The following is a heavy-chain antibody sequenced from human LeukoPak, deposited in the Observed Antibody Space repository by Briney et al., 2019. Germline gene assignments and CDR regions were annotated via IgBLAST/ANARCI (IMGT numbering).Heavy chain of an antibody. CDR2: ISYDGSLK. Sequence: GGSLRLSCAASGFTFSSYAMHWVRQAPGKGLEWVAVISYDGSLKHYLDSVKGRFTISRDNSKNTLYLQMDSLRVEDTAVYHCAKKYSYGSGAGDALDIWGHGTLVTVSS. V-gene: IGHV3-30*18. J-gene: IGHJ3*02. D-gene: IGHD3-10*01. CDR1: GFTFSSYA. CDR3: AKKYSYGSGAGDALDI.